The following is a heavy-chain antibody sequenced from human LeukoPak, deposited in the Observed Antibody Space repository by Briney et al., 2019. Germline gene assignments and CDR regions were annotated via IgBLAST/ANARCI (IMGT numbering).Heavy chain of an antibody. Sequence: GASVKVSCKASGYTFTGYYMHWVRQAPGQGLEWMGWINPNSGGTNYAQKFQGRVTMTRDTSISTAYMELSRLRSDDTAVYYCASGGTTGTTSDYYYYYTDVWGKGTTVTVSS. CDR2: INPNSGGT. D-gene: IGHD1-1*01. J-gene: IGHJ6*03. CDR1: GYTFTGYY. V-gene: IGHV1-2*02. CDR3: ASGGTTGTTSDYYYYYTDV.